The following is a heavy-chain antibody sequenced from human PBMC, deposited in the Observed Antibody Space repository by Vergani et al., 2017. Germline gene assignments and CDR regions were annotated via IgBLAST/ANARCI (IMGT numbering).Heavy chain of an antibody. CDR2: IIPIFGTA. D-gene: IGHD5-18*01. CDR1: GGTFSSYA. Sequence: QVQLVQSGAEVKKPGSSVKVSCKASGGTFSSYAISWVRQAPGQGLEWMGGIIPIFGTANYAQKFQGRVTITADKSTSTAYMELSSLRSQDTAVYYCARGRYGHSSYYCYIDVWGKGTTVTVSS. CDR3: ARGRYGHSSYYCYIDV. J-gene: IGHJ6*03. V-gene: IGHV1-69*06.